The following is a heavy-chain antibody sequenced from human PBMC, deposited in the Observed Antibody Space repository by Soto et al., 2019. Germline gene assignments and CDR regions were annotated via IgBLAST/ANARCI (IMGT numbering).Heavy chain of an antibody. CDR2: ISAYNGNT. Sequence: GASVKVSCKASGYTFTSYGISWVRQAPGQGLEWMGWISAYNGNTNYAQKLQGRVTMTTDTSTSTAYMELRSLGSDDTAVYYCARDAEVIVVVPAAIGMDVWGQGTTVTVSS. J-gene: IGHJ6*02. D-gene: IGHD2-2*01. V-gene: IGHV1-18*01. CDR3: ARDAEVIVVVPAAIGMDV. CDR1: GYTFTSYG.